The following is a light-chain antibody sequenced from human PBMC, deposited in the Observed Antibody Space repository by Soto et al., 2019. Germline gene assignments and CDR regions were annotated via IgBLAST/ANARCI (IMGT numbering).Light chain of an antibody. CDR1: SSDVGGYNY. CDR3: SSYAGSKTL. CDR2: EVT. V-gene: IGLV2-8*01. Sequence: QSALTQPPSASGSPGQSLTISCTGTSSDVGGYNYVSWYQQHPGKAPKLMIYEVTKRPSGVPVRFSGSKSGNTASLTVSGLQAEDEADYYCSSYAGSKTLFGGGTKLTVL. J-gene: IGLJ2*01.